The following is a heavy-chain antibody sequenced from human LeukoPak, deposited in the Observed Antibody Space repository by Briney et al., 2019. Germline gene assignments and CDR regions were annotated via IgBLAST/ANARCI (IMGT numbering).Heavy chain of an antibody. CDR1: GGSISSSSYY. J-gene: IGHJ4*02. V-gene: IGHV4-39*01. Sequence: SETLSLTCTVSGGSISSSSYYWGWIRQPPGKGLGWVGGIYYSGSTYYKPSLKSRVTISVDTSKNQFSLKLSSVTAADTAVYYCARAYYDFWSGYPYYFDYWGQGTLVTVSS. D-gene: IGHD3-3*01. CDR2: IYYSGST. CDR3: ARAYYDFWSGYPYYFDY.